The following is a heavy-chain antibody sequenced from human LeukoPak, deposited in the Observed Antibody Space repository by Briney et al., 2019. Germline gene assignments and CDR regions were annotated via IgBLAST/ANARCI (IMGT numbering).Heavy chain of an antibody. CDR2: IIPIFGTA. D-gene: IGHD3-3*01. V-gene: IGHV1-69*01. J-gene: IGHJ4*02. Sequence: ASVKVSCXASGGTFSSYAISWVRQAPGQGLEWMGGIIPIFGTANYAQKFQGRVTITADESTSTAYMELSSLRSEDTAVYYCARQAFWSGYYPYWGQGTLVTVSS. CDR1: GGTFSSYA. CDR3: ARQAFWSGYYPY.